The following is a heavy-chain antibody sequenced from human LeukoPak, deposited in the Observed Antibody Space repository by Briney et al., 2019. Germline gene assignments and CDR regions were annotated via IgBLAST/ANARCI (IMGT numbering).Heavy chain of an antibody. Sequence: QTGGSLRLSCTASGFTFSSYTMSWVRQAPGKGLKWVSTITTGGPNTYYADSVKGRFTVSRDDSMNTLYLQMNSLRAEDTAVYYCAKDGGLWVSAHWGDSWGRGTLVTVSS. V-gene: IGHV3-23*01. J-gene: IGHJ4*02. D-gene: IGHD7-27*01. CDR2: ITTGGPNT. CDR1: GFTFSSYT. CDR3: AKDGGLWVSAHWGDS.